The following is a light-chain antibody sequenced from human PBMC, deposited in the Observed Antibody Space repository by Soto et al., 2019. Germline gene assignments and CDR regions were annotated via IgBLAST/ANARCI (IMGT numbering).Light chain of an antibody. CDR3: SSYTSSSTPFV. V-gene: IGLV2-14*01. Sequence: QSALTQPASVSGSPGQSITISCTGTSSDVGGYNYVSWYQQHPGKAPKLTIYEISNRPSGVSNRFSGSKSGNTASLTISGLQAEDEADYYCSSYTSSSTPFVFVTGTKLTVL. CDR2: EIS. CDR1: SSDVGGYNY. J-gene: IGLJ1*01.